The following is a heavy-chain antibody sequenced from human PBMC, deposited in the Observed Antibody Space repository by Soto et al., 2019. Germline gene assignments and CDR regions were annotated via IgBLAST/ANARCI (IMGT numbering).Heavy chain of an antibody. CDR3: ARDPSSFLGRVHGMDV. CDR2: VNLNTGGT. Sequence: ASVKVYCKASGYSFPGHYMHWLRRAPGQGLEWMGWVNLNTGGTDYAQEFQGRVTMTTATSIRTVYLEVTRLKFDDTAIYYCARDPSSFLGRVHGMDVWGQGTADTVSS. J-gene: IGHJ6*02. CDR1: GYSFPGHY. V-gene: IGHV1-2*02.